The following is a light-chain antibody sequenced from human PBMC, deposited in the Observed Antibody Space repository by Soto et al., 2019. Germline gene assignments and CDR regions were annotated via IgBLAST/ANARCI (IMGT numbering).Light chain of an antibody. CDR3: QQYGSSGT. Sequence: EIVLTQSPVTLSLSPGERATLSCMAIQSVSNNYLAWYQQKPGQAPRVLIYGASNRATGIPDRFSGSGSGTDFTLTISRLEPEDSAVYYCQQYGSSGTFGQGTKVDIK. CDR1: QSVSNNY. J-gene: IGKJ1*01. CDR2: GAS. V-gene: IGKV3-20*01.